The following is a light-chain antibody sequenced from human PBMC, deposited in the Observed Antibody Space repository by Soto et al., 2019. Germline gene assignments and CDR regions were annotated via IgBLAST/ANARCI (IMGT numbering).Light chain of an antibody. CDR1: QSVSSSY. J-gene: IGKJ2*01. V-gene: IGKV3-20*01. CDR3: QQYGYFPHT. CDR2: GAA. Sequence: EVVLTQSPGTLSLSPGERATLSCRASQSVSSSYLAWYQHKPGQAPGLLIYGAANRATGIPDRFSGSGSGTDYTLTISRLEPEDFAISYCQQYGYFPHTFGQGTKVDIK.